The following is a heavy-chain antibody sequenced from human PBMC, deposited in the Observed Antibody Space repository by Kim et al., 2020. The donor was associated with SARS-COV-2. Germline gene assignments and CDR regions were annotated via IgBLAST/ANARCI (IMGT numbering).Heavy chain of an antibody. CDR2: INHSGST. V-gene: IGHV4-34*01. Sequence: SETLSLTCAVYGGSFSGYYWSWIRQPPGKGLEWIGEINHSGSTNYNPSLKSRVTISVDTSKNQFSLKLSSVTAADTAVYYCARAHEKPDYSYYYYGMDVWGQGTTVTVSS. CDR3: ARAHEKPDYSYYYYGMDV. D-gene: IGHD4-4*01. CDR1: GGSFSGYY. J-gene: IGHJ6*02.